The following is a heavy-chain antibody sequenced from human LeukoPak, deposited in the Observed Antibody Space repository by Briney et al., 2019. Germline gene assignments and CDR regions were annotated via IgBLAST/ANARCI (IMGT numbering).Heavy chain of an antibody. D-gene: IGHD4-17*01. CDR1: GFTFSSYG. J-gene: IGHJ5*02. CDR2: IRYDRSNK. V-gene: IGHV3-30*02. CDR3: AIPWFRAVTTLNWFVP. Sequence: GGSLRLSCAASGFTFSSYGMHWVRQAPGKGPEWVAFIRYDRSNKYYADSVKGRFTISRDNSKNTLYLQMNSLRAEDTAVYYCAIPWFRAVTTLNWFVPWRQGTLVTVSS.